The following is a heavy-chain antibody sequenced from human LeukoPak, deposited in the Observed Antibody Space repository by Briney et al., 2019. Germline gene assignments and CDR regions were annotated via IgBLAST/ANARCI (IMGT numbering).Heavy chain of an antibody. V-gene: IGHV1-69*13. CDR1: GGTFSSYA. J-gene: IGHJ4*02. CDR2: IIPIFGTA. Sequence: SVKVSCKASGGTFSSYAISCVRQAPGQGFEWMGGIIPIFGTANYAQKFQGRVTITADESTSTAYMELSSLRSEDTAVYYCARDLRRAAAGLDYWGQGTLVTVSS. CDR3: ARDLRRAAAGLDY. D-gene: IGHD6-13*01.